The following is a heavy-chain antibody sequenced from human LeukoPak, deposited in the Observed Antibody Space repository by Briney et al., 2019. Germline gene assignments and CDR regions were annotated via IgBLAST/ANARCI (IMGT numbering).Heavy chain of an antibody. CDR2: MNPNSGNT. CDR3: ARFYNAFDI. CDR1: GYTFTSYD. Sequence: EASVKVSCKASGYTFTSYDINWVRQATGQGLEWMGWMNPNSGNTGYAQKFQGRVTMTRDTSTSTVYMELSSLRSEDTAVYYCARFYNAFDIWGQGTMVTVSS. J-gene: IGHJ3*02. V-gene: IGHV1-8*01. D-gene: IGHD2/OR15-2a*01.